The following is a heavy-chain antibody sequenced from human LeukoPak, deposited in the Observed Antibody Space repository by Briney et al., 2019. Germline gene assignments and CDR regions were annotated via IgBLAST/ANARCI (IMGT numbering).Heavy chain of an antibody. Sequence: ASVKVSCKASGYAFSAYYMHWVRQAPGQGLEWMGWLNPQTGDTHFAQKFQGRVTMTRDTSISTAYMELSRLRSDDTAVYYCARDWAPPKLGWFDPWGQGTLVTVSS. CDR3: ARDWAPPKLGWFDP. CDR1: GYAFSAYY. V-gene: IGHV1-2*02. CDR2: LNPQTGDT. J-gene: IGHJ5*02. D-gene: IGHD6-6*01.